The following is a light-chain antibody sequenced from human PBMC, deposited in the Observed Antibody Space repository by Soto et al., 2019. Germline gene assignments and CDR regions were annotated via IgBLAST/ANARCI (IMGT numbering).Light chain of an antibody. CDR3: QQRSSWPPT. CDR1: QSVSSY. Sequence: DIVLTQSPATLSLSPGERATLSCRASQSVSSYLGWYQQRPGQAPRLLIYDASNRATGIPARFRGSGSGTDFTLTISSLEPEDFAVYYCQQRSSWPPTFGGGTKVEIK. V-gene: IGKV3-11*01. CDR2: DAS. J-gene: IGKJ4*01.